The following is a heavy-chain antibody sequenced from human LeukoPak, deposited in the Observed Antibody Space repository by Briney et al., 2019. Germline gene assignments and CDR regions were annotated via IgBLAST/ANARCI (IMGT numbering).Heavy chain of an antibody. D-gene: IGHD3-10*01. J-gene: IGHJ4*02. V-gene: IGHV4-59*01. CDR2: LYNTGST. Sequence: SETLSLTCTVSGGSISSYYWSWIRQPPGKGLEWIGCLYNTGSTNYSSSLKSRVTISVDTSKNQFSLKLSSVTAADTAVYYCARAPYGAGSKPYYFYYWGQGTLVTVSS. CDR3: ARAPYGAGSKPYYFYY. CDR1: GGSISSYY.